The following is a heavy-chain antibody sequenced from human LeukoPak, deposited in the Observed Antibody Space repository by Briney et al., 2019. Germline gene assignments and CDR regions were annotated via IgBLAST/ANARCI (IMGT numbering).Heavy chain of an antibody. CDR3: ARGAMITFGGVIAPSDV. J-gene: IGHJ6*02. D-gene: IGHD3-16*02. CDR1: GGSISSYY. V-gene: IGHV4-59*01. Sequence: PSETLSLTCTVSGGSISSYYWSWIRQPPGKGLEWIGYIYYSGSTNYNPSLKSRVTISVDTSKNQFSLKLSSVTAADTAVYYCARGAMITFGGVIAPSDVWGQGTTVTVSS. CDR2: IYYSGST.